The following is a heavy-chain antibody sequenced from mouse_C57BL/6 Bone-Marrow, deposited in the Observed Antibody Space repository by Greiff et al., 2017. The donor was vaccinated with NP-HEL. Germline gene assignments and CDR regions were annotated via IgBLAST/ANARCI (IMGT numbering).Heavy chain of an antibody. CDR1: GYTFTEYT. Sequence: VQLQQSGAELVKPGASVKLSCKASGYTFTEYTIHWVKQRSGQGLEWIGWFYPGSGSIKYNEKFKDKATLTADKSSSTVYMELSRLTSEDSAVYFCARHGGIYYYYDGGSWFAYWGQGTLVTVSA. J-gene: IGHJ3*01. D-gene: IGHD2-4*01. CDR2: FYPGSGSI. CDR3: ARHGGIYYYYDGGSWFAY. V-gene: IGHV1-62-2*01.